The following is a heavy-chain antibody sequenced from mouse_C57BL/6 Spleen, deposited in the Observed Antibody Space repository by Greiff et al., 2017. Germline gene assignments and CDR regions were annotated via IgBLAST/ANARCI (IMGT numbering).Heavy chain of an antibody. V-gene: IGHV1-50*01. Sequence: VQLQQPGAELVKPGASVKLSCKASGYTFTSYWMPWVKQRPGQGLEWIGEIDPSDSYTNYNQKFKGKATLTVDTSSSTAYMQLSSLTSEDSAVYYCARYGPREAMDYWGQGTSVTVSS. CDR2: IDPSDSYT. CDR1: GYTFTSYW. D-gene: IGHD1-1*02. CDR3: ARYGPREAMDY. J-gene: IGHJ4*01.